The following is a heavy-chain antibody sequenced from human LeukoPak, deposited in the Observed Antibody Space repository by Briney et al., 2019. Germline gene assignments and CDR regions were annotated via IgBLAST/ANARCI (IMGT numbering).Heavy chain of an antibody. Sequence: PSETLSLTCTVSGGSISSSSYYWGWIRQPPGKGLEWIGSIYYSGSTYYNPSLKSRVTISVDTSKNQFSLKLSSVTAADTAVYYCARRRLYCSDYNCYYPPSAFDFWGRGTMVTVSS. CDR2: IYYSGST. J-gene: IGHJ3*01. D-gene: IGHD2-15*01. V-gene: IGHV4-39*07. CDR3: ARRRLYCSDYNCYYPPSAFDF. CDR1: GGSISSSSYY.